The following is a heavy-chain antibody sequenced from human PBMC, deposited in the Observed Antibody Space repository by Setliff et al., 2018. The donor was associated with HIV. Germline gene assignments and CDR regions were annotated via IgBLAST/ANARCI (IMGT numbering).Heavy chain of an antibody. V-gene: IGHV4-39*07. Sequence: SETLSLTCTVPGGSINRSNYYWGWIRQPPGKGLEWIGCIYTSGSTNYNPSLKSRVTISVDTSKNQFSLKLSSVTAADTAVYYCARGLSFYDPGGFDYWGQ. CDR1: GGSINRSNYY. D-gene: IGHD3-22*01. CDR2: IYTSGST. CDR3: ARGLSFYDPGGFDY. J-gene: IGHJ4*02.